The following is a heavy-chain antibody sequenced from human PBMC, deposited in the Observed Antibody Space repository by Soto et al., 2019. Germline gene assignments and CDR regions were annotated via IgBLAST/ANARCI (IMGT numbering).Heavy chain of an antibody. V-gene: IGHV3-7*05. CDR3: ARGHYGMED. J-gene: IGHJ6*02. CDR1: GLTLSRYW. CDR2: INQDGSDK. Sequence: EVHPVESGGGLVQPGGSLRLSCAVSGLTLSRYWRSWVRQAPGKGLEWVANINQDGSDKNYLDSVKGRFTVSRDNAKNSLYLQMNGLRVEDTAVYFCARGHYGMEDWGQGTTVTVSS.